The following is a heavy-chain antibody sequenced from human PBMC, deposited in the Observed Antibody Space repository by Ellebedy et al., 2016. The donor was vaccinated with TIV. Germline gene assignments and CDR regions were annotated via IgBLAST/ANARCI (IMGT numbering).Heavy chain of an antibody. CDR1: GFTFSSYA. D-gene: IGHD3-10*01. CDR3: ARGLWFGENTNWFDP. J-gene: IGHJ5*02. V-gene: IGHV3-30-3*01. CDR2: ISYDGSNK. Sequence: GESLKISXAASGFTFSSYAMHWVRQAPGKGLEWVAVISYDGSNKYYADSVKGRFTISRDNSKNTLYLQMNSLRAEDTAVYYCARGLWFGENTNWFDPWGQGTLVTVSS.